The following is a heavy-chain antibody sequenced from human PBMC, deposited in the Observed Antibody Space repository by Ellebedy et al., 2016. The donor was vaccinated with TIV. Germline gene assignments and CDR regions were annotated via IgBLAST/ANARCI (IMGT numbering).Heavy chain of an antibody. CDR2: IAPGENIQ. CDR3: AREGHSSGHAGDFDV. J-gene: IGHJ4*02. V-gene: IGHV3-30*03. Sequence: GESLKISCTGSGFTLSTRVMHWVRQAPGKGLEWVAVIAPGENIQNYVDSVKGRFTISRDNPTNTVYLQMDSLRPEDAAVYYCAREGHSSGHAGDFDVWGQGTLVTVSS. CDR1: GFTLSTRV. D-gene: IGHD6-19*01.